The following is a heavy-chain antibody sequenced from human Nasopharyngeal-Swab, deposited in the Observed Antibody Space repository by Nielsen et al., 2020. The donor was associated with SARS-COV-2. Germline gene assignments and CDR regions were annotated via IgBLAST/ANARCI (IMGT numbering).Heavy chain of an antibody. Sequence: WIRQPPGKGLEWIGNIYYSGSTYYSPSLKSRLTISVDTSKNQFSLKLSSVTAADTAEYYCARVPLWGVVVTADFPGYWYFDLWGRGTLVTVSS. CDR2: IYYSGST. CDR3: ARVPLWGVVVTADFPGYWYFDL. J-gene: IGHJ2*01. V-gene: IGHV4-39*01. D-gene: IGHD2-21*02.